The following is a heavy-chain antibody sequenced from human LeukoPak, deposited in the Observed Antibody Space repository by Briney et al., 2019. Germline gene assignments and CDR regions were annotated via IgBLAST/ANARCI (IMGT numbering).Heavy chain of an antibody. CDR2: ISAYNGNT. CDR1: GYTFTSYG. D-gene: IGHD3-22*01. V-gene: IGHV1-18*01. J-gene: IGHJ5*02. Sequence: ASVKVSCKASGYTFTSYGISWVRQAPGQGLEWMGWISAYNGNTNYAQMFQGRVIMTTDTSTNTAYMELRSLRADDTAMYYCARDPSYDSSGYPNWFDPWGQGTLVTVSS. CDR3: ARDPSYDSSGYPNWFDP.